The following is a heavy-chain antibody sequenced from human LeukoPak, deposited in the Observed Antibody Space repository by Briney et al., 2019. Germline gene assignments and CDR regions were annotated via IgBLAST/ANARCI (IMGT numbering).Heavy chain of an antibody. J-gene: IGHJ4*02. CDR3: ARMVRSGGSLTEVDY. V-gene: IGHV4-4*02. CDR2: IYHSGST. D-gene: IGHD2-15*01. CDR1: GGSISSSNW. Sequence: PSGTLSLTCAVSGGSISSSNWWSWVRQPPGKGLEWMGEIYHSGSTNYNPSLKSRVTISVDKSKNQFSLRLSSVTAADTAVYYCARMVRSGGSLTEVDYWGQGTLVTVSS.